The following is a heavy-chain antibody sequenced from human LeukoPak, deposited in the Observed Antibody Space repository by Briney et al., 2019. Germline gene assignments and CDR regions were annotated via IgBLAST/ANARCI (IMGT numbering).Heavy chain of an antibody. CDR3: ARDPGRIEGSGWPTTFDY. Sequence: ASVKVSCKASGYTFTSYYMHWARQAPGQGLEWMGIINPSGGSTSYAQKFQGRVTMTRDTSTSTVYMELSSLRSEDTAVYYCARDPGRIEGSGWPTTFDYWGQGTLVTVSS. D-gene: IGHD6-19*01. J-gene: IGHJ4*02. CDR2: INPSGGST. V-gene: IGHV1-46*01. CDR1: GYTFTSYY.